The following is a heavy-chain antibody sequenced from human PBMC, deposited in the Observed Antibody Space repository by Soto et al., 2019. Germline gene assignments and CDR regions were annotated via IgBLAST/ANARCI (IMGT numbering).Heavy chain of an antibody. Sequence: QLQLQESGPGLVKPSETLSLTCTVSGGSLSSSIYYWGWIRQPPGKGLEWIGSIFYNGNTYYNPSVKSRVYTCIDTCQVRDSLRLRTVTAAVTAVYYCASAPIIDYFVSWGQGTLVTVSS. V-gene: IGHV4-39*01. J-gene: IGHJ4*02. CDR1: GGSLSSSIYY. CDR2: IFYNGNT. CDR3: ASAPIIDYFVS.